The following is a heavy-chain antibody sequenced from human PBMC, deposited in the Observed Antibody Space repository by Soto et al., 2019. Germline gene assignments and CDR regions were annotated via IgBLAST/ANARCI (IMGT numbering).Heavy chain of an antibody. D-gene: IGHD5-18*01. CDR2: IYYSGST. J-gene: IGHJ6*02. V-gene: IGHV4-59*01. CDR3: ARASTARGGIQLWWYYYYGMDV. Sequence: SETLSLTCTVSGGSISSYYWSWIRQPPGKGLEWIGYIYYSGSTNYNPSLKSRVTISVDTSKNQFSLKLGSVTAADTAVYYCARASTARGGIQLWWYYYYGMDVWGQGTTVTV. CDR1: GGSISSYY.